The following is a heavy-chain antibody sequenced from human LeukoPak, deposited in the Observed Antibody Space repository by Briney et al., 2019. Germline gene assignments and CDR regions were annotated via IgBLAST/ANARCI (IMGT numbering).Heavy chain of an antibody. D-gene: IGHD1-26*01. CDR3: LRRVYSGSSYYFDY. CDR2: INWSGEST. J-gene: IGHJ4*02. CDR1: GFSFDDSG. Sequence: GSLRLSCAASGFSFDDSGMSWVRQDPGKGPEWVAGINWSGESTAYADSVKGRFTISRDNAKNSLFLQMNSLRAEDTALYYCLRRVYSGSSYYFDYWGQGTLVTVSS. V-gene: IGHV3-20*04.